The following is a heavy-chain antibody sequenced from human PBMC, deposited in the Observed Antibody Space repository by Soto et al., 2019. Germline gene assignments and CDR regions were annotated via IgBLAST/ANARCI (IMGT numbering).Heavy chain of an antibody. CDR3: ARNNWNDVRYFDY. Sequence: SETLSLTCAVSGGSISSSNWWSWVRQPPGKGLEWIGEIYHSGSTNYNPSLKSRVTISVDKSKNQFSLKPSSVTAAGTAVYYCARNNWNDVRYFDYWGQGTLVTVSS. D-gene: IGHD1-20*01. J-gene: IGHJ4*02. CDR2: IYHSGST. V-gene: IGHV4-4*02. CDR1: GGSISSSNW.